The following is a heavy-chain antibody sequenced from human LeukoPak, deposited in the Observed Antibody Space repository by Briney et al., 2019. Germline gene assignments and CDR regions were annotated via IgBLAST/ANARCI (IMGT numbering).Heavy chain of an antibody. D-gene: IGHD5-18*01. Sequence: GGSLRLSCAASGFTFDDYAMHWARHAQGKGLEWVSLISGDGGSTYYADSVKGRFTISRDNSKHSLYLQMNSLRTEDTALYYCAKELTAMVTLDYWGQGTLVTVSS. CDR1: GFTFDDYA. J-gene: IGHJ4*02. CDR2: ISGDGGST. CDR3: AKELTAMVTLDY. V-gene: IGHV3-43*02.